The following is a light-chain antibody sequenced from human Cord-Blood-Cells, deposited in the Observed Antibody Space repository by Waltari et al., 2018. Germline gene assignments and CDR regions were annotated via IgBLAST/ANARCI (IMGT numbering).Light chain of an antibody. Sequence: EIVLTQSPATLSLSPGETATLSCRASQSVSSYLAWYQQKPGQAPRLLIYDASNSATGIPARFSGSGSGTDFTLAISSLEPEDFAVYYCHRRSNWPLTFGGGTKVEIK. J-gene: IGKJ4*01. CDR1: QSVSSY. CDR3: HRRSNWPLT. CDR2: DAS. V-gene: IGKV3-11*01.